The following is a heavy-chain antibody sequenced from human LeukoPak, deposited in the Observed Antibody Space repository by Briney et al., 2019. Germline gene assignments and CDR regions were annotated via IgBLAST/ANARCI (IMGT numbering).Heavy chain of an antibody. CDR1: GFTVSSNY. CDR3: ARHRIRDCYYYYGMDV. D-gene: IGHD5-18*01. CDR2: IYSGGST. Sequence: PGGSLRLSCAASGFTVSSNYMSWVRQAPGKGLEWVSVIYSGGSTYYADSVKGRFTISRDNSKNTLYLQMNSLRAEDTAVYYCARHRIRDCYYYYGMDVWGQGTTVTVSS. V-gene: IGHV3-53*01. J-gene: IGHJ6*02.